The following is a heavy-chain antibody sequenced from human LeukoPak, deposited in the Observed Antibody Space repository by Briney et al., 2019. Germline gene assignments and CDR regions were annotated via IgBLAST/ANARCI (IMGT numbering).Heavy chain of an antibody. Sequence: ASVKVSCKGSGYTFTGYYMHWVRQAPGQGLEWMGWINPNSGGTNYAQKFQGRVTMTRDTSISTAYMELSRLRSDDTAVYYCADLCSGGSCGTDYWGQGTLVTVSS. D-gene: IGHD2-15*01. CDR3: ADLCSGGSCGTDY. CDR1: GYTFTGYY. J-gene: IGHJ4*02. V-gene: IGHV1-2*02. CDR2: INPNSGGT.